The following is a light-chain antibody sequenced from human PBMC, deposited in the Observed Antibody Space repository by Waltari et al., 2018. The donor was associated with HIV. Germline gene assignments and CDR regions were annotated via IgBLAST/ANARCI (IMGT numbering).Light chain of an antibody. CDR1: SNDIAASKF. J-gene: IGLJ2*01. V-gene: IGLV2-8*01. Sequence: QSALTQPPSASGSPGQSVTIPCTATSNDIAASKFVPCYQHHPGKAPRLIISDVNKRPSGVPNRFSGSKSGNTASLTVSGLQAEDEATYYCSSDGGTSAGGSRKFYVIFGGGTKLTVL. CDR3: SSDGGTSAGGSRKFYVI. CDR2: DVN.